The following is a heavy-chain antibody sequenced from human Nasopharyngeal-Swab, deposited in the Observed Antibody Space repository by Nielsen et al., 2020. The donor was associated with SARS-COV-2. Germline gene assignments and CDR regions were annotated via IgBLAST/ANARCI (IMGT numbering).Heavy chain of an antibody. Sequence: WIRQPPGKGLEWIGYIYYSGSTNYNPSLKSRVTISADTSKNQFSLKLSSVTAADTAVYYCARSGPHYGMDVWGQGTTVTVSS. J-gene: IGHJ6*02. CDR2: IYYSGST. V-gene: IGHV4-59*01. CDR3: ARSGPHYGMDV.